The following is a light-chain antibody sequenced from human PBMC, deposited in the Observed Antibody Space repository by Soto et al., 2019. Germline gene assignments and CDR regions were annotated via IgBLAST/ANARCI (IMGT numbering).Light chain of an antibody. J-gene: IGKJ2*01. CDR1: QDISNY. CDR2: DAS. Sequence: DIQMTQSPSSLSASVGDRVTITCQASQDISNYLNWYQQKPGKAPKLLIYDASKLETGVPSRFSGSGSATDFTFTITSLQPEDIASYYCQQYDNLPPYTFGQGTKLEIK. CDR3: QQYDNLPPYT. V-gene: IGKV1-33*01.